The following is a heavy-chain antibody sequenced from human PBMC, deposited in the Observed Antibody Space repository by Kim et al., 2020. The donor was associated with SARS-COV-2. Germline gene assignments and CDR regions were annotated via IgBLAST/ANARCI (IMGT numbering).Heavy chain of an antibody. Sequence: SETLSLTCAVYGGSFSGYYWSWIRQPPGKGLEWIGEINHSGSTNYNPSLKSRVTISVDTSKNQFSLKLSSVTAADTAVYYCARGTRQWLSRHYYYYMDVWGKVTTVPVSS. CDR3: ARGTRQWLSRHYYYYMDV. D-gene: IGHD6-19*01. V-gene: IGHV4-34*01. J-gene: IGHJ6*03. CDR2: INHSGST. CDR1: GGSFSGYY.